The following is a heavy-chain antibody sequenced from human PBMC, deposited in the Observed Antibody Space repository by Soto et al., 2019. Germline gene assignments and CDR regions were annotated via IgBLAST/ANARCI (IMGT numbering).Heavy chain of an antibody. Sequence: GGSLRLSCAASGITFSSYALSWVRQAPGKGLEWVGRIKNKANGYKTEYAASVEGRITISRDDSKNSLSLQINSLKTEDTAVYYCARVRLGAPTRYFDYWGQGALVTVSS. V-gene: IGHV3-72*01. D-gene: IGHD1-26*01. CDR3: ARVRLGAPTRYFDY. CDR1: GITFSSYA. CDR2: IKNKANGYKT. J-gene: IGHJ4*02.